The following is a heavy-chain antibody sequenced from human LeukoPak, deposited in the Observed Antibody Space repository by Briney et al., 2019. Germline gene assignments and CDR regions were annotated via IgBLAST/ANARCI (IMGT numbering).Heavy chain of an antibody. CDR2: IIPIFGTA. D-gene: IGHD3-9*01. Sequence: SVKVSCKASGGTFSSYAISWVRQAPGQGLEWMGGIIPIFGTANYAQKFQGRVTITADKSTSTAYMELSSLRSEDTAVYYCARGGDYDILTGSLNYYYYYGMDAWGKGTTVTVSS. J-gene: IGHJ6*04. V-gene: IGHV1-69*06. CDR3: ARGGDYDILTGSLNYYYYYGMDA. CDR1: GGTFSSYA.